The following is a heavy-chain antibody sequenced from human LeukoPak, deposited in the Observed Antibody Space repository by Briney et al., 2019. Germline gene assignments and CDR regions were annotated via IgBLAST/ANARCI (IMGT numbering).Heavy chain of an antibody. D-gene: IGHD4-17*01. CDR3: RVETTVTDPLSPFDY. CDR1: GFIFSSYG. J-gene: IGHJ4*02. Sequence: PGGSLRLSCAASGFIFSSYGMHWVRQAPGKGLEWIGELNHSGSTNYNPSLKSRVTISVDTSKNQLSLRLSSVTAADTAVYYCRVETTVTDPLSPFDYWGQGTLVTVSS. CDR2: LNHSGST. V-gene: IGHV4-34*08.